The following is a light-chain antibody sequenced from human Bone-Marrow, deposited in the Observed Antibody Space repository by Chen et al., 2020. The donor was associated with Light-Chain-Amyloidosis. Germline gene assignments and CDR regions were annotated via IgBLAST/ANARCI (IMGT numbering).Light chain of an antibody. CDR1: QNITNY. Sequence: DIQMTQSPSSLPASVGDRATISCRASQNITNYLHWYQQKPGKAPNLVIYGVSSLESGVPSRFGGSGSGTAFALTIDSLQPVDSATYYCQQSYSPFLSFGGGTKVGIK. CDR2: GVS. CDR3: QQSYSPFLS. J-gene: IGKJ4*01. V-gene: IGKV1-39*01.